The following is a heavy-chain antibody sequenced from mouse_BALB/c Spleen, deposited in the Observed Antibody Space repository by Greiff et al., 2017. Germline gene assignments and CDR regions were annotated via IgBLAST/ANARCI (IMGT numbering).Heavy chain of an antibody. J-gene: IGHJ3*01. CDR1: GDSITSGY. Sequence: EVMLVESGPSLVKPSQTLSLTCSVTGDSITSGYWNWIRKFPGNKLEYMGYISYSGSTYYNPSLKSRISITRDTSKNQYYLQLNSVTTEDTATYYCARRNDGYYPFAYWGQGTLVTVSA. D-gene: IGHD2-3*01. V-gene: IGHV3-8*02. CDR3: ARRNDGYYPFAY. CDR2: ISYSGST.